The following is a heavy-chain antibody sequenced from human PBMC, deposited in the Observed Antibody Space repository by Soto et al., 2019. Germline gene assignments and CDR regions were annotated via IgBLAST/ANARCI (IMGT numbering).Heavy chain of an antibody. Sequence: LVESGGGLVQPGGSLRLSCAASGFNFSNHWMHWVRQRPGEGLLWVSRITSDGKSKAYAESVKGRFAISRDNAKNTLYLQMNGLTAEDTAVYYCARESGDWPLNWFDPWGQGTLVTVSS. J-gene: IGHJ5*02. D-gene: IGHD2-21*02. CDR2: ITSDGKSK. CDR3: ARESGDWPLNWFDP. CDR1: GFNFSNHW. V-gene: IGHV3-74*01.